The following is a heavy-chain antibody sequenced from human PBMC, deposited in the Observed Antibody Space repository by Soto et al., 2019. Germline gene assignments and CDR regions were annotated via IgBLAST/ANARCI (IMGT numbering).Heavy chain of an antibody. CDR1: GYTFTSYT. CDR2: INAGNGNT. Sequence: QVQLVQSGAEVKKPGASVKVSCKASGYTFTSYTMHWVRQAPGQRLEWMGWINAGNGNTKYSQKFQGRVTISRDTSASTASMELSSLRSEETALDYCARDPANMLAGRFDYWGQGTLVTVSS. V-gene: IGHV1-3*01. D-gene: IGHD3-9*01. CDR3: ARDPANMLAGRFDY. J-gene: IGHJ4*02.